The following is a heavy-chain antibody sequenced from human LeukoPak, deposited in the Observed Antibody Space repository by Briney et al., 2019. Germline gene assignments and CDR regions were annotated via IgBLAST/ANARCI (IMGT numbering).Heavy chain of an antibody. CDR1: GGSIGGYY. CDR2: IYYTGNT. CDR3: ARDRVPREYYHRSLADAFDI. D-gene: IGHD2/OR15-2a*01. Sequence: SETLSLTCTVSGGSIGGYYWNWIRQSPEKGLECIGHIYYTGNTDYNPSLKSRVTISVDTSKNQFSLKLSSVTAADTAVYYCARDRVPREYYHRSLADAFDIWGQGTLVTVSS. J-gene: IGHJ3*02. V-gene: IGHV4-59*01.